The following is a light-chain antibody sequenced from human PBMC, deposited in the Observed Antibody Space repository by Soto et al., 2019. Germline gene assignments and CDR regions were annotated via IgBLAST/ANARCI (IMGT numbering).Light chain of an antibody. CDR1: QGISNN. Sequence: DSQMTQSPSSLSASVGDRVTITCRASQGISNNLAWYQQRPGKVPKLLIYAASTLQSGVPSRFSGSGSGTEFTLTISSLQPDDFATYYCQQYNSYSWTFGQGAKVDIK. J-gene: IGKJ1*01. V-gene: IGKV1-27*01. CDR3: QQYNSYSWT. CDR2: AAS.